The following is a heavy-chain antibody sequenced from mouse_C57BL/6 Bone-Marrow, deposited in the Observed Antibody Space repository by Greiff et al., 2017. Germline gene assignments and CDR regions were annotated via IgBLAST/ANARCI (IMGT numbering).Heavy chain of an antibody. CDR3: AREAIYYGSRGWYFDV. CDR1: GFTFSDYY. J-gene: IGHJ1*03. V-gene: IGHV5-16*01. Sequence: EVQLVESEGGLVQPGSSMKLSCTASGFTFSDYYMAWVRQVPEKGLEWVANINYDGSSTYYLDSLKSRFIISRDNAKNILYLQMSSLKSEDTATYYCAREAIYYGSRGWYFDVWGTGTTVTVSS. CDR2: INYDGSST. D-gene: IGHD1-1*01.